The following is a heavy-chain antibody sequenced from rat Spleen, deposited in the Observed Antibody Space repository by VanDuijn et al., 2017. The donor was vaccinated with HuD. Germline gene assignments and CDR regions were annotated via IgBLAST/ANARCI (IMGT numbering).Heavy chain of an antibody. CDR1: GFTFSNYG. J-gene: IGHJ3*01. D-gene: IGHD1-9*01. V-gene: IGHV5-20*01. CDR2: ISYDGGST. CDR3: TTGYYGYNYDWFAY. Sequence: EVQLVESGGGLVQPGRSMKLSCAASGFTFSNYGMAWVRQAPKKGLEWVAYISYDGGSTYYRDSVKGRFTISRDNAKSTLYLQMDSLRSEDTATYYCTTGYYGYNYDWFAYWGQGTLVTVSS.